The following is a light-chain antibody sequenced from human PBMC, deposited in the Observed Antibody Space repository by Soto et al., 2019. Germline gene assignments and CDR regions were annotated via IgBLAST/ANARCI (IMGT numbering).Light chain of an antibody. Sequence: DIVLTQSPLSLPVTPGEPASISCRSSQSLLHSNGHNYLEWYLQKPGQSPQLLIYLGSNRASGVTDRFSGSGAGTAFTLRISRVEAADVGVYYCMQALQSWTFGQGTKVEIK. V-gene: IGKV2-28*01. J-gene: IGKJ1*01. CDR1: QSLLHSNGHNY. CDR2: LGS. CDR3: MQALQSWT.